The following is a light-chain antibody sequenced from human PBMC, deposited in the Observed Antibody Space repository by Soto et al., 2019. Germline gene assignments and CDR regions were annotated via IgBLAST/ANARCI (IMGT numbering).Light chain of an antibody. V-gene: IGLV2-23*01. Sequence: QSVLTQPACVSVSPGQSITVSCTGTSSDVGSYNLVSWYQHHPGKAPKLMIYEGSKRPSGVSDRFSGSKSGNTASLTISGLQAEDEAVYYCCSYAGRSTYVFGTGTKVTVL. CDR1: SSDVGSYNL. CDR2: EGS. CDR3: CSYAGRSTYV. J-gene: IGLJ1*01.